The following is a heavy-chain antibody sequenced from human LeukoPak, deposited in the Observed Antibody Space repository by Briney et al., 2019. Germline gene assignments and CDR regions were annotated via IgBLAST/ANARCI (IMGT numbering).Heavy chain of an antibody. V-gene: IGHV3-7*01. D-gene: IGHD6-19*01. CDR3: ARDNIPRYSSGLDYFDY. CDR1: GFTFSSYW. CDR2: IKQDGSET. J-gene: IGHJ4*02. Sequence: PGRSLRLSCAASGFTFSSYWMTWVRQAPGKGLEWVANIKQDGSETYYVDSVEGRFTISRDNAKNSLYLQMNSLRAEDTAVYYCARDNIPRYSSGLDYFDYWGQGTLVTVSS.